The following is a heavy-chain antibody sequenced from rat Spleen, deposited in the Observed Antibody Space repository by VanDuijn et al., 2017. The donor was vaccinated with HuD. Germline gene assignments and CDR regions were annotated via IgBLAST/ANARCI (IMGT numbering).Heavy chain of an antibody. CDR2: ISYDGSRT. V-gene: IGHV5-29*01. CDR1: GFTFSIYG. Sequence: EVQLVESGGGLVQPGRSLKLSCAPSGFTFSIYGMAWVRQAPTRGLEWVAAISYDGSRTYYRDSVKGRFTISRDNAKSTLYLQLDSLRSEDTATYYCTTDTFYDGTYYPGGFDYWGQGVMVTVSS. CDR3: TTDTFYDGTYYPGGFDY. D-gene: IGHD1-12*02. J-gene: IGHJ2*01.